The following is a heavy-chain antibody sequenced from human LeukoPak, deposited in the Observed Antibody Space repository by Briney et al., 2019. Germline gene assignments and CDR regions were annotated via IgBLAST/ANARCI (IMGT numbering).Heavy chain of an antibody. Sequence: SEPLSLTCTVSSDLLSCYYWRWPRHPPEKGLEWIGQINHSGSPNHNTPLKSRVTIPVDTPQKQFSPKKNSVTAPDTAVYYWARWLSHDSAAPDAFDMWGEGTGVTVS. J-gene: IGHJ3*02. CDR2: INHSGSP. V-gene: IGHV4-59*08. CDR3: ARWLSHDSAAPDAFDM. D-gene: IGHD5-12*01. CDR1: SDLLSCYY.